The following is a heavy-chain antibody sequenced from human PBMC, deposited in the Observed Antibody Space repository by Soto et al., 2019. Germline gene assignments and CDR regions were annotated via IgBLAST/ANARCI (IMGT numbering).Heavy chain of an antibody. V-gene: IGHV1-18*01. Sequence: APAKVSCEACGFTFNRYCISFVRQAPGQGLEWMGWISACNGNTNYAQKLQGRVTMTTDTSTSTAYMELRSLRSDDTAVYYCARGTTVETGNYWGQGTLVTSPQ. D-gene: IGHD4-17*01. CDR2: ISACNGNT. CDR1: GFTFNRYC. J-gene: IGHJ4*02. CDR3: ARGTTVETGNY.